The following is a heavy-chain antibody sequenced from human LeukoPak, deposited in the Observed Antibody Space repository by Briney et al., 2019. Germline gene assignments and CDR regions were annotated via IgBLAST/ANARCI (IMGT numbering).Heavy chain of an antibody. V-gene: IGHV3-53*01. D-gene: IGHD6-13*01. J-gene: IGHJ4*02. CDR2: LYSGGYT. CDR1: GFTVSSNF. Sequence: GGSLRLSCAASGFTVSSNFMSWVRQAPGKGLEWVSVLYSGGYTVYADSVTGRFTIYRDNPENTLYLQMNSRRADDTAVYYSVRASSTTAAGLFDYWGQGTLLTVSS. CDR3: VRASSTTAAGLFDY.